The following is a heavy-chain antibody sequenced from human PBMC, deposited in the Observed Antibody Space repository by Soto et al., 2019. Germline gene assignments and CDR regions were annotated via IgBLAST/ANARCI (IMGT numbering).Heavy chain of an antibody. V-gene: IGHV3-30*18. CDR1: GFSVSTYG. Sequence: QVHLVESGGGVIQHGRSLRLSCAASGFSVSTYGMHWVRHAPGKGLEWVAFISNDGSNKYYADSVKGRFTISRDNSKNTLYLQMNSLRAEDTAVYYCAKGFRNYWAFDYWGQGTLVTVSS. CDR3: AKGFRNYWAFDY. CDR2: ISNDGSNK. D-gene: IGHD1-7*01. J-gene: IGHJ4*02.